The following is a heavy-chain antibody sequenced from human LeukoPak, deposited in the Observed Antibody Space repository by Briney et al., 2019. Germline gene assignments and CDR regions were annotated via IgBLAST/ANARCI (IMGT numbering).Heavy chain of an antibody. Sequence: SETLSLSCSVSGGSMTGTTYYWAWIRQPPGKGLEWIGNVYYSGSASYSPSLKSRVTISVDTSKNQFSLRLSSVTAADTAVYYCARNVSAGYFDYWGHGTLVTVSS. V-gene: IGHV4-39*01. J-gene: IGHJ4*01. CDR3: ARNVSAGYFDY. CDR2: VYYSGSA. D-gene: IGHD2-8*01. CDR1: GGSMTGTTYY.